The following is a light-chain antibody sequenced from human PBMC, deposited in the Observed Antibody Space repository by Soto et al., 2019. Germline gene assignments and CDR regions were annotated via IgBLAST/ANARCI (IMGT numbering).Light chain of an antibody. CDR2: EVS. CDR1: SSDVGGYNY. CDR3: SSYAGSNNLGV. Sequence: QSVLTQPPSASGSPGQSVTISCTGTSSDVGGYNYVSWYQQHPGKAPKLIISEVSKRPSGVPDRFSGSKSGNTASLTVSGLQAEDEADYYCSSYAGSNNLGVFGTGTKVTVL. V-gene: IGLV2-8*01. J-gene: IGLJ1*01.